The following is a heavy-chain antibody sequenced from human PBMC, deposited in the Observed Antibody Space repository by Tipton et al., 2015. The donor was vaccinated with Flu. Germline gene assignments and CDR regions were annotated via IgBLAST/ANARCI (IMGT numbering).Heavy chain of an antibody. Sequence: GLVKPSETLSLTCGVSGDSIRSSDHYWGWIRQPPGKGQEWIGNTFHSGNTYLNPSLKSRVTISIDTSKNQFSLKLSSVTAADTAVYYCARRDYSNYVSEPKNWFDPWGQGALVTVSS. CDR1: GDSIRSSDHY. CDR3: ARRDYSNYVSEPKNWFDP. CDR2: TFHSGNT. J-gene: IGHJ5*02. D-gene: IGHD4-11*01. V-gene: IGHV4-38-2*01.